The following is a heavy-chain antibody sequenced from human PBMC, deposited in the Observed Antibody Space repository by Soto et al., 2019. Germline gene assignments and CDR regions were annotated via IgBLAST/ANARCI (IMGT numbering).Heavy chain of an antibody. J-gene: IGHJ5*02. CDR3: AGGVGGIYCGGGSCQTGDH. Sequence: QVQLVQSGAEVKKPGASVKVSCKASGYTFTRYSMHWVRQAPGQGLEWMGTVNPSGGGSTYALKFRDRIIRPTDTSTNTVSMELSRLRSDDTAVYYGAGGVGGIYCGGGSCQTGDHWGQGTLVTVSS. D-gene: IGHD2-21*01. CDR1: GYTFTRYS. V-gene: IGHV1-46*01. CDR2: VNPSGGGS.